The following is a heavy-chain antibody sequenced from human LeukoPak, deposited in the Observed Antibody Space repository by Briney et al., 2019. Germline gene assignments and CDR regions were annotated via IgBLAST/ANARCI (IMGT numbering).Heavy chain of an antibody. V-gene: IGHV4-4*02. CDR1: GGSISSSNW. Sequence: SETLSLTCAVSGGSISSSNWWSWVRQPPGKGLEWIGEIYHSGSTNYSPSLKSRVTISVDKSKNQFSLKLSSVTAADTAVYYCARGIHHYDSSGYYLDYWGQGTLVTVSS. CDR3: ARGIHHYDSSGYYLDY. CDR2: IYHSGST. J-gene: IGHJ4*02. D-gene: IGHD3-22*01.